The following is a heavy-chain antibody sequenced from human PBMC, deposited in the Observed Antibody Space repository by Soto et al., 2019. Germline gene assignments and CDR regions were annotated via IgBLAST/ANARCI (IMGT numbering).Heavy chain of an antibody. J-gene: IGHJ4*02. D-gene: IGHD2-2*01. CDR2: ISKSDYT. V-gene: IGHV3-21*01. CDR3: AREDSIIIPAVSDF. CDR1: GFAFNNYG. Sequence: GGSLRLSCTVSGFAFNNYGINWVRQAPGKGLEWVSSISKSDYTYYSDSVKGRFAISRDNAKSSVSLQMNTLRVEDTAVYYCAREDSIIIPAVSDFWGQGTPVTVS.